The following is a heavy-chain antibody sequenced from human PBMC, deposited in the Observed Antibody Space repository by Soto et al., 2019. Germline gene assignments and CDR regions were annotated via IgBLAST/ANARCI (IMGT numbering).Heavy chain of an antibody. V-gene: IGHV3-23*01. CDR2: ISGSGADT. CDR3: AKGSPDSLGYHFVFDY. D-gene: IGHD3-22*01. Sequence: EVQLLESGGGLVPPGGSLRLSCAASGFTFRNYGMSWVRQAPGKGLEWVSAISGSGADTNYADSVKGRCTISRDNYKITLFLQMNSLRAEDTAVYYCAKGSPDSLGYHFVFDYWGQGTLVTVSS. CDR1: GFTFRNYG. J-gene: IGHJ4*02.